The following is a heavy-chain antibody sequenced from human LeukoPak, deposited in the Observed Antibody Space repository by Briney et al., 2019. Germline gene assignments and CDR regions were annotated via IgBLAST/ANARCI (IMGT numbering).Heavy chain of an antibody. V-gene: IGHV1-18*01. J-gene: IGHJ6*02. D-gene: IGHD6-13*01. CDR1: GYTCTSYG. Sequence: ASVNVSCKASGYTCTSYGISWVRQAPGQGLEWVGWISAYNGNTNYAQKLQGRVTMTTDTSTSTAYMELRSLRSDDTAVYHCARDGIAAAGEYYYYGMDVWGQGTTVTVSS. CDR3: ARDGIAAAGEYYYYGMDV. CDR2: ISAYNGNT.